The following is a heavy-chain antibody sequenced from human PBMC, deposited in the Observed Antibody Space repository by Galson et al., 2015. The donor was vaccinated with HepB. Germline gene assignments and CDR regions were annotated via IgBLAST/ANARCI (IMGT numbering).Heavy chain of an antibody. V-gene: IGHV3-30*04. J-gene: IGHJ2*01. CDR1: GFTFAKYP. D-gene: IGHD4-17*01. CDR3: ARHAVNYGDYVWYSDV. CDR2: ITFDGRDA. Sequence: SLRLSCAASGFTFAKYPMHWVRQAPGRGLEWLTFITFDGRDAYYADSVKGRSTISRDNSQNTLYLQMNNLRIEDTAVYFCARHAVNYGDYVWYSDVWGRGSQVSVAS.